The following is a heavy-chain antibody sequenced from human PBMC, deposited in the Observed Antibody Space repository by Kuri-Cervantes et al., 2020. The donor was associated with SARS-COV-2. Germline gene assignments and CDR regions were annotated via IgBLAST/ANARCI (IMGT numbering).Heavy chain of an antibody. V-gene: IGHV4-38-2*01. Sequence: SETLSLTCAVSGYSISSGYYWGWIRQPPGKGLEWIGSIYHSGSTYYNPSLKSRVTISVDTSKNQFSLKLSSVTAADTAVYYCARQLRRYSMAVWGKGTTVTVSS. CDR1: GYSISSGYY. J-gene: IGHJ6*03. CDR2: IYHSGST. CDR3: ARQLRRYSMAV. D-gene: IGHD5-12*01.